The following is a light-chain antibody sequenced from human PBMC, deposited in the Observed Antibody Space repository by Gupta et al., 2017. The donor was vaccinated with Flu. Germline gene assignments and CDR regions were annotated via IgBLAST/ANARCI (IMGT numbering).Light chain of an antibody. CDR2: QAS. J-gene: IGKJ2*01. Sequence: DTQKTQSPSTLSASLGDRVTITCRASHGISTWLAWYQQKPGKAPNLLIFQASSLHSGVPSRFSGSGSGTEFTLTISSLLPDDFATYYCQQYRSYSYTFGQGTRLEIK. CDR3: QQYRSYSYT. V-gene: IGKV1-5*03. CDR1: HGISTW.